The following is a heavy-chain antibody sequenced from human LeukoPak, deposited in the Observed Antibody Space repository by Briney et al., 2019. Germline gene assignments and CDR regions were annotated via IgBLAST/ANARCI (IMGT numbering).Heavy chain of an antibody. Sequence: SETLSLTCTVSGYSISSGYYWGWIRQPPGKGLEWIGSIYHSGSTYYNPSLKSRVTISVDTSKNQFSLKLSSVTAADTAVYYCASLRRGSSWYPRWFADWGQGTLVTVSS. CDR3: ASLRRGSSWYPRWFAD. D-gene: IGHD6-13*01. CDR2: IYHSGST. J-gene: IGHJ4*02. CDR1: GYSISSGYY. V-gene: IGHV4-38-2*02.